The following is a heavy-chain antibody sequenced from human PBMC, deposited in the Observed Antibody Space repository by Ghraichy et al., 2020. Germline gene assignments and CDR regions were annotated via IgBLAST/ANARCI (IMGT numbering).Heavy chain of an antibody. CDR2: IGSGGSTI. CDR3: AGFLITLTTRYYYYAGRDL. J-gene: IGHJ6*02. CDR1: GFTVSNYY. V-gene: IGHV3-11*01. D-gene: IGHD4-17*01. Sequence: GGSLRLSCAASGFTVSNYYMSWIRQAPGKGLEWVSYIGSGGSTIYYADSVKGRFTISRDNAKNSLYLQRNSLRAEDPAVYYWAGFLITLTTRYYYYAGRDLLRQGTTFTISS.